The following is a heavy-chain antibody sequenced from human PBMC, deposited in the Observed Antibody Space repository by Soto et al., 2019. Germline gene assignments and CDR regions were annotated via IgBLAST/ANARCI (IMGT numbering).Heavy chain of an antibody. J-gene: IGHJ3*02. CDR3: ASDGGYGPKGSAFDI. V-gene: IGHV4-31*03. D-gene: IGHD1-26*01. Sequence: QVQLQESGPGLVKPSQTLSLTCSVSGDSVNSGGHYWNWIRQHPGKGLEWVGYTHASGVRSYNPSLKSRLDLSVDMSKNEVSLKLTSVTAADTAVYFCASDGGYGPKGSAFDIWGQGTMVTVSS. CDR1: GDSVNSGGHY. CDR2: THASGVR.